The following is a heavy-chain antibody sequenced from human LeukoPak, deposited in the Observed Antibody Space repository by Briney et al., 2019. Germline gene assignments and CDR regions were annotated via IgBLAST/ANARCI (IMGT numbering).Heavy chain of an antibody. J-gene: IGHJ4*02. V-gene: IGHV1-18*01. CDR1: GYTFTSYG. Sequence: ASVKVSCKASGYTFTSYGISWVRQAPGQGLEWMGWISAYNGNTNYAQKPQGRVTMTTDTSTSTAYMELRSLRSDDTAVYYCARDYGWELLPYYFDYWGQGTLVTVSS. D-gene: IGHD1-26*01. CDR3: ARDYGWELLPYYFDY. CDR2: ISAYNGNT.